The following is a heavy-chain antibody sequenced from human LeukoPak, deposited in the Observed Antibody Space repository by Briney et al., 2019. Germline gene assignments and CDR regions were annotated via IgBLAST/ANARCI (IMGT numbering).Heavy chain of an antibody. V-gene: IGHV1-18*01. CDR1: GGTFSSYA. CDR2: ISAYNGNT. Sequence: ASVKVSCKASGGTFSSYAISWVRQAPGQGLEWMGWISAYNGNTNYAQKLQGRVTMTTDTSTSTAYMELRSLRSDDTAVYYCAREDYGSGSYSENWFDPWGQGTLVTVSS. CDR3: AREDYGSGSYSENWFDP. D-gene: IGHD3-10*01. J-gene: IGHJ5*02.